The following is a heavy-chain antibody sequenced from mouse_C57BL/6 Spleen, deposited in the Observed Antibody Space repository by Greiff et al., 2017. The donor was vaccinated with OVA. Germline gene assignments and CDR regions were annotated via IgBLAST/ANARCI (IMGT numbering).Heavy chain of an antibody. J-gene: IGHJ2*01. CDR1: GFTFSSYT. V-gene: IGHV5-9*01. CDR3: ARFTTVVAGDYFDY. D-gene: IGHD1-1*01. Sequence: EVQGVESGGGLVKPGGSLKLSCAASGFTFSSYTMSWVRQTPEKRLEWVATISGGGGNTYYPDSVKGRFTISRDNAKNTLYLQMSSLRSEDTALYYCARFTTVVAGDYFDYWGQGTTLTVSS. CDR2: ISGGGGNT.